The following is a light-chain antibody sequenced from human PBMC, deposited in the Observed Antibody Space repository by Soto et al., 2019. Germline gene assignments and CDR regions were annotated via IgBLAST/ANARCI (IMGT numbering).Light chain of an antibody. CDR1: QSVSSSY. Sequence: ETVLTQSPGTLSLSPGHRSTLSCRASQSVSSSYLAWYQQKPGQAHRLIIYDASRRATGIPDRFSGSGSGTDFTLTISRLEPEDFAVYYCQQYGSTPRTFGQGTTGDIK. J-gene: IGKJ1*01. CDR2: DAS. V-gene: IGKV3-20*01. CDR3: QQYGSTPRT.